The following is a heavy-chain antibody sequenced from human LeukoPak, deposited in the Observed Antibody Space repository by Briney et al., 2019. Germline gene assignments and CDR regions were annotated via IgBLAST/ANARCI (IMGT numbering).Heavy chain of an antibody. D-gene: IGHD3-3*01. Sequence: SSETLSLTCTVSGGSFSDYYWSWIRQPPGGGLEWIAYSGSTNYNPSLKSRVIISVDTSKNQFSLRLTSVTAADTALYYCARMGLTYFSDATDYFYYYMDVWGKGTTVT. V-gene: IGHV4-59*08. J-gene: IGHJ6*03. CDR1: GGSFSDYY. CDR2: SGST. CDR3: ARMGLTYFSDATDYFYYYMDV.